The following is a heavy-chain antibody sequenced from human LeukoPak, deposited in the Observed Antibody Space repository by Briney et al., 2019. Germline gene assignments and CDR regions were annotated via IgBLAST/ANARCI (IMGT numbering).Heavy chain of an antibody. CDR1: GGTFSNYA. V-gene: IGHV1-69*04. D-gene: IGHD3-16*01. CDR3: ARVTESAGWGPLDI. CDR2: IIPMLGIA. J-gene: IGHJ3*02. Sequence: SVKVSCKASGGTFSNYAINWVRQAPGQGLEWMGRIIPMLGIANYAQKFQDRVMITADKSTSTAYMELSSLRSEDAALYYCARVTESAGWGPLDIWGQGTMVTVSS.